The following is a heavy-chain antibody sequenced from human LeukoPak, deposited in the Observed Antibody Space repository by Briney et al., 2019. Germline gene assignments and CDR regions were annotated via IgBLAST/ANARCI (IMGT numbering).Heavy chain of an antibody. V-gene: IGHV3-23*01. CDR3: AKELMRLDVGEGDPAFDY. CDR1: GFTFSSYA. Sequence: GGSLRLSCAASGFTFSSYAMSWVRQAPGKGLEWVSAISGSGGSTYYADSVKGRFTVSRDNSKNTPYLQMNSLRAEDTAVYYCAKELMRLDVGEGDPAFDYWGQGTLVTVSS. D-gene: IGHD3-16*01. CDR2: ISGSGGST. J-gene: IGHJ4*02.